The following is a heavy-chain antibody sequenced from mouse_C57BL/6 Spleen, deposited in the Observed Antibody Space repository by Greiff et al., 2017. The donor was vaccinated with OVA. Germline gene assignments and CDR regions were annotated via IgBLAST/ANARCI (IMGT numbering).Heavy chain of an antibody. CDR3: ARDDY. CDR1: GFTFSSYA. V-gene: IGHV5-4*01. CDR2: ISDGGSYT. Sequence: EVQGVESGGGLVKPGGSLKLSCAASGFTFSSYAMSWVRQTPEKRLEWVATISDGGSYTYYPDNVKGRFTISRDNAKNTLYLQMSHLKSEDTAMYYCARDDYWGQGTTLTVSS. J-gene: IGHJ2*01.